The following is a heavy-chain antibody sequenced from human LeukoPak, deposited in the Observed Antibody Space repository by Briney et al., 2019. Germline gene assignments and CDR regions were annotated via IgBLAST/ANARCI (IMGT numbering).Heavy chain of an antibody. V-gene: IGHV4-4*02. D-gene: IGHD6-13*01. CDR2: IYHSGST. Sequence: SETLSLTCAVPGGSISSSNWWSWVRQPPGKGLEWIGEIYHSGSTNYNPSLKSRVTISVDKSKNQFSLKLSSVTAADTAVYYCASIVYSSRSLDPWGQGTLVTVSS. J-gene: IGHJ5*02. CDR3: ASIVYSSRSLDP. CDR1: GGSISSSNW.